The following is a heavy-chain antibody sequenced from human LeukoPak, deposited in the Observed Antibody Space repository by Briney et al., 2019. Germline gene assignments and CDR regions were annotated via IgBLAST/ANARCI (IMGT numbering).Heavy chain of an antibody. D-gene: IGHD3-10*01. Sequence: PSETLSLTCAVYGGSFSGYYWSWIRQPPGKGLEWIGEINHSGSTNYNPSLKSRVTISVDTSKNQFSLKLSSVTAADTAVYYCARDSYGSGSYYPYWGQGTLVTVSS. CDR3: ARDSYGSGSYYPY. J-gene: IGHJ4*02. CDR1: GGSFSGYY. V-gene: IGHV4-34*01. CDR2: INHSGST.